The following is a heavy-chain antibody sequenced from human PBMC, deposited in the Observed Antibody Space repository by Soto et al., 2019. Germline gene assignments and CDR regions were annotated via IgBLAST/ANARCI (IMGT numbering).Heavy chain of an antibody. CDR2: MNQNGSEK. V-gene: IGHV3-7*05. CDR3: ASYRVSYAMDV. J-gene: IGHJ6*04. Sequence: EVQLVESGGGLVQPGGSLRLSCTVSGFTFGNYWMTWVRQAPGKGLEWVANMNQNGSEKYYVDSVKGRFAISRDNAKNSLYLQMNSLSAEDTAVYYCASYRVSYAMDVWGKGTTVTVSS. CDR1: GFTFGNYW.